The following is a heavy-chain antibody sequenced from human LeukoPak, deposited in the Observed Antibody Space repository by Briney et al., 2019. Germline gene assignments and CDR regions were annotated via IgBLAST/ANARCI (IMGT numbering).Heavy chain of an antibody. J-gene: IGHJ4*02. CDR1: GFTLSSYA. Sequence: GGSLRLSCAASGFTLSSYAMSWVRQAPGKGLEWVSAISGSGGSTYYADSVKGRFTISRDNSKNTPYLQMNSLRAEDTAVYYCAKDRVFIAKSDYWGQGTLVTVSS. V-gene: IGHV3-23*01. CDR2: ISGSGGST. CDR3: AKDRVFIAKSDY. D-gene: IGHD6-13*01.